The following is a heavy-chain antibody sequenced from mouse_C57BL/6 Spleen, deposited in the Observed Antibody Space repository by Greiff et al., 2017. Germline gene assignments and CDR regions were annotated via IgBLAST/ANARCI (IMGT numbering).Heavy chain of an antibody. CDR1: GYTFTSYW. CDR3: AKYGSRGYFDD. CDR2: INPSSGYT. D-gene: IGHD1-1*01. Sequence: VQLQQSGAELAKPGASVKLSCKASGYTFTSYWMHWVKQRPGQGLEWIGYINPSSGYTKYNQKFKDKATLTADTSSSTAYMQLSSLTYEDSAVYYCAKYGSRGYFDDWGQGTTLTVSS. V-gene: IGHV1-7*01. J-gene: IGHJ2*01.